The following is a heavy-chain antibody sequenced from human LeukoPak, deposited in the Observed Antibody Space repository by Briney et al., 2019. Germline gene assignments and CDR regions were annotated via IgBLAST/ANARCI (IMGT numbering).Heavy chain of an antibody. V-gene: IGHV1-3*01. D-gene: IGHD3-10*01. Sequence: ASVKVSCKASGYTFTSYAMHWVRQAPGQRLEWMGWINAGNGNTKYSQKFQGRVTITRDTSASTAYMELSSLRSEDTAVYYCARVRGEYYYGSGSYYMNAFDIWGQGTMDTVSS. J-gene: IGHJ3*02. CDR3: ARVRGEYYYGSGSYYMNAFDI. CDR2: INAGNGNT. CDR1: GYTFTSYA.